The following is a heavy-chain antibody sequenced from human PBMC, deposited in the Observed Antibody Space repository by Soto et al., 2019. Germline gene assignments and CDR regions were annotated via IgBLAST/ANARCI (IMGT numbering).Heavy chain of an antibody. V-gene: IGHV4-39*01. Sequence: SVTLSLTCTVSGGSISSSSYYLGWIRQPPGKGLEWIGSIYYSGSTYYNPSLKSRVTISVDTSKNQFSLKLSSVTAADTAVYYCARAITMIVVVIQDYFDYWGQGTLVTVSS. CDR1: GGSISSSSYY. D-gene: IGHD3-22*01. CDR2: IYYSGST. CDR3: ARAITMIVVVIQDYFDY. J-gene: IGHJ4*02.